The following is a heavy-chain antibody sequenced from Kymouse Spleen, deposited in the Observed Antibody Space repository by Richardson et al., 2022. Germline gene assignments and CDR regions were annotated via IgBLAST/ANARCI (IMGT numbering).Heavy chain of an antibody. J-gene: IGHJ6*02. CDR1: GFTFSSYG. CDR2: IWYDGSNK. Sequence: QVQLVESGGGVVQPGRSLRLSCAASGFTFSSYGMHWVRQAPGKGLEWVAVIWYDGSNKYYADSVKGRFTISRDNSKNTLYLQMNSLRAEDTAVYYCARCPV*QQLGLLLLRYGRLGPRDHGHRLL. CDR3: ARCPV*QQLGLLLLRYGR. V-gene: IGHV3-33*01. D-gene: IGHD6-13*01.